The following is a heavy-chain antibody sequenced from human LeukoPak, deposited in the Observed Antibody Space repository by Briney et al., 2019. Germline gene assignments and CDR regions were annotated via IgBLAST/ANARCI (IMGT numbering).Heavy chain of an antibody. V-gene: IGHV3-7*01. Sequence: GGSLRLSCAASGFTVSGLGMHWVRQAPGKGLEWVANINQDGSEQYYVDSVKGRFTISRDNAKNSLYLQMNSLRAEDTAVYYCASGGSATNYYYSYMDVWGKGTTVTVSS. CDR1: GFTVSGLG. CDR3: ASGGSATNYYYSYMDV. J-gene: IGHJ6*03. D-gene: IGHD2-15*01. CDR2: INQDGSEQ.